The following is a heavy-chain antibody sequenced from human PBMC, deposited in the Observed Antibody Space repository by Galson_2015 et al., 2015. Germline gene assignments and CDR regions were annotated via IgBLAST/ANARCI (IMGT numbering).Heavy chain of an antibody. CDR1: GFTFSSYD. CDR2: ISARGSDI. CDR3: SRDLLCSGCAGIDV. V-gene: IGHV3-48*03. Sequence: SLRLSCAASGFTFSSYDMNWVRQAPGKGLEWVSYISARGSDIDYEDSVKGRVIISRDNAKNSLYLQMNSLRGEYTAVYYWSRDLLCSGCAGIDVWGKGTTVTVSS. J-gene: IGHJ6*04. D-gene: IGHD6-19*01.